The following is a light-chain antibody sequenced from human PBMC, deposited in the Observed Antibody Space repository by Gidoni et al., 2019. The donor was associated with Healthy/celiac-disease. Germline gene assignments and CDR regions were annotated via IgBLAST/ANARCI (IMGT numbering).Light chain of an antibody. Sequence: SYELPQPPSVSVSPGQTASIPCSGDKLGDKYACWYQQKPGQSPVLVIYQDSKRPSGIPERFSGSNSGNTATLTISGTQAMDEADYSCQAWDSNYVVFGGGTKLSVL. CDR3: QAWDSNYVV. V-gene: IGLV3-1*01. J-gene: IGLJ2*01. CDR2: QDS. CDR1: KLGDKY.